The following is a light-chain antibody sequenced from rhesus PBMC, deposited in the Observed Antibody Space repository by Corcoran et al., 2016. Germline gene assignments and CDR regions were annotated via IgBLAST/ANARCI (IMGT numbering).Light chain of an antibody. CDR2: AAF. Sequence: DILMTQSPSSLSASVGDRVTITWRASQGIIRYLAWYQQKPGKAPKLLSYAAFTLQSGVPSRFSGNGSGTDFTLTISSLQPEDFATYYCQQHNSYPFTFGPGTKLDIK. CDR1: QGIIRY. J-gene: IGKJ3*01. V-gene: IGKV1-25*01. CDR3: QQHNSYPFT.